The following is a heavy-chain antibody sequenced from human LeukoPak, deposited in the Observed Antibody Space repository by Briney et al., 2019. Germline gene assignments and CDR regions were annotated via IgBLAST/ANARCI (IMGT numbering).Heavy chain of an antibody. CDR2: IWYDGSNK. D-gene: IGHD2-21*02. Sequence: GRSLRLSCAASGFTFSSYGMHWVRQAPGKGLEWVAVIWYDGSNKYYADSVKGRLTISRDNSKNTLYLQMNSLRAEDTAVYYCASTARPYWYFDLWGRGTLVTVSS. J-gene: IGHJ2*01. CDR1: GFTFSSYG. V-gene: IGHV3-33*01. CDR3: ASTARPYWYFDL.